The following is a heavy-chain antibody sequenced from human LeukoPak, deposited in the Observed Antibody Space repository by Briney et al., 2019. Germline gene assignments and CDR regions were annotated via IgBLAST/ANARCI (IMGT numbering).Heavy chain of an antibody. CDR3: ASEGEGGPGDAFDI. J-gene: IGHJ3*02. Sequence: PSETLSLTCTVSGGSITSYYRSWIRQPPGKGLEWIGYIYYSGSTNYNPSLKSRVTISVDTSKNQFSLKLSSVTAADTAVYYCASEGEGGPGDAFDIWGQGTMVTVSS. D-gene: IGHD3-16*01. V-gene: IGHV4-59*01. CDR1: GGSITSYY. CDR2: IYYSGST.